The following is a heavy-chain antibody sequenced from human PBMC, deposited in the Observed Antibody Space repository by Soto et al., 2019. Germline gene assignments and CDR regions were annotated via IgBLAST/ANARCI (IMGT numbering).Heavy chain of an antibody. D-gene: IGHD2-21*01. CDR3: ARDLAAGDL. CDR2: INPMSGAT. CDR1: GYTFINYY. Sequence: QAHLVQSGAEVREPGASVKVSSRTSGYTFINYYIHWVRQAPGHGLEWMAIINPMSGATNYAQKFQGRITLTMDTSTTTVYMEVSSLTSEDTAVYYCARDLAAGDLWGQGTLVTVSS. V-gene: IGHV1-46*01. J-gene: IGHJ4*02.